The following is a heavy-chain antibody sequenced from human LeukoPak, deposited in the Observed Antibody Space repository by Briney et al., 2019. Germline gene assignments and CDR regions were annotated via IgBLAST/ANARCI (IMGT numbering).Heavy chain of an antibody. V-gene: IGHV3-33*01. CDR2: IRYDGSNK. CDR1: GFIFSSYG. Sequence: GGSLSPSYAAAGFIFSSYGMHWVRQAPGKGLGWVAVIRYDGSNKYYADSVKGRSTTSRDTSTNTLYLQMNSQRAEDAAFYYCARALLVGDYGVNAIDYWGQGTLVTVSS. CDR3: ARALLVGDYGVNAIDY. D-gene: IGHD4-23*01. J-gene: IGHJ4*02.